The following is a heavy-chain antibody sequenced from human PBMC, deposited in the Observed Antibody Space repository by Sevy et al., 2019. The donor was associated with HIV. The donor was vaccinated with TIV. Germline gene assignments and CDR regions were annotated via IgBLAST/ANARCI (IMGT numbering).Heavy chain of an antibody. CDR2: SSYDGHTN. CDR3: AKDLLQLTIKELAQDYYYGMDV. V-gene: IGHV3-30*18. J-gene: IGHJ6*02. Sequence: GGSLRLSCIASGFSFSNFGMHWVRQAPGKGLEWVAISSYDGHTNYFGDSVKGRFTISRDNSKNTLYLQMNSLRVQDTAVYNCAKDLLQLTIKELAQDYYYGMDVWGQGTTVTVSS. D-gene: IGHD4-4*01. CDR1: GFSFSNFG.